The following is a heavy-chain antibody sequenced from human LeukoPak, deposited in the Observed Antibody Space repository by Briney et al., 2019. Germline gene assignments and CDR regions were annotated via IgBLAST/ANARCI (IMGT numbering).Heavy chain of an antibody. Sequence: GGSLRLSCAASGFTFSSYSMNWVRQAPGKGLEWVSYISSSSSYTNYADSVKGRFTISRDNAKNSLYLQMNSLRAEDTAVYYCARVPPQWEQQLVFDYWGQGTLVTVSS. CDR2: ISSSSSYT. CDR3: ARVPPQWEQQLVFDY. V-gene: IGHV3-21*05. CDR1: GFTFSSYS. D-gene: IGHD6-13*01. J-gene: IGHJ4*02.